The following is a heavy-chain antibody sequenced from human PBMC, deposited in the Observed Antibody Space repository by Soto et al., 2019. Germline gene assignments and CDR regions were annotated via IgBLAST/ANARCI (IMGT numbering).Heavy chain of an antibody. CDR2: INHSGST. V-gene: IGHV4-34*01. CDR3: ARRDILTGYYRGLDY. D-gene: IGHD3-9*01. J-gene: IGHJ4*02. Sequence: PSETLSLTCAVYGGSFSGYYWSWIRQPPGKGLEWIGEINHSGSTNYNPSLKSRVTISVDTSKNQSSLKLSSVTAADTAVYYCARRDILTGYYRGLDYWRQRTLVTVSS. CDR1: GGSFSGYY.